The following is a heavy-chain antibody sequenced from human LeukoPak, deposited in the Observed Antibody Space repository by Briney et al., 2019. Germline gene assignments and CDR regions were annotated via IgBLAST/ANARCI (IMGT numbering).Heavy chain of an antibody. CDR3: TRHHMGAFDI. J-gene: IGHJ3*02. V-gene: IGHV3-73*01. D-gene: IGHD3-16*01. CDR2: IRSKANSYAT. CDR1: GFTFRGSA. Sequence: GGSLRLSCAASGFTFRGSAMHWVRQASGKGLEWVGRIRSKANSYATAYAASVKGRFTISRDDSKNTAYLQMNSLKTEDTAVYYCTRHHMGAFDIWGQGTMVTVSS.